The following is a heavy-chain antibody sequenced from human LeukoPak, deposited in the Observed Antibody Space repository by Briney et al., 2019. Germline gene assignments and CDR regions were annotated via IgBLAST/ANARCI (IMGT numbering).Heavy chain of an antibody. V-gene: IGHV4-39*01. CDR1: GGSISSGSYY. D-gene: IGHD4-17*01. CDR2: ISYSGTT. J-gene: IGHJ4*02. CDR3: ARGPQGVTRPEY. Sequence: SETLSLTCTVSGGSISSGSYYWGWIRQPPGKGLEWIGSISYSGTTDYNPSLRSRVTISEDTSKNQFSLKLTSVTDADTAVYYCARGPQGVTRPEYWGQGTLVTVSS.